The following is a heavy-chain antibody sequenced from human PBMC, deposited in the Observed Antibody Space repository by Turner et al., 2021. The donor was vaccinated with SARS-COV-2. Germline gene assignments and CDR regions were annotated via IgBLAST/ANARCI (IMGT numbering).Heavy chain of an antibody. D-gene: IGHD3-22*01. CDR2: ISGRGGST. V-gene: IGHV3-23*01. CDR3: AKADRVMIVVVITLFDY. Sequence: EVQLLESGGGLVQPGGSLRLSCAASGFTFSSYAMGWVRQAPGKGLEWVSAISGRGGSTYYADSGKGRFTISRDNSKNTLYLQMNSLRAEDTAVYYCAKADRVMIVVVITLFDYWGQGTLVTVSS. CDR1: GFTFSSYA. J-gene: IGHJ4*02.